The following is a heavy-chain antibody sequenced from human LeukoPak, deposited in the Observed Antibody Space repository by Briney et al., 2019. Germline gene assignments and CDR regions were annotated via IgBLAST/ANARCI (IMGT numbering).Heavy chain of an antibody. V-gene: IGHV4-39*01. D-gene: IGHD1-26*01. CDR2: TYYSGST. J-gene: IGHJ4*02. CDR1: GGSISSSSYY. Sequence: SETLSLTCTVSGGSISSSSYYWGWIRQPPGKGLEWIGSTYYSGSTYYNPSLKSRVTISVDTSKNQFSLKLSSVTAADTAVYYCARAYSGSPSLWDYWGQGTLVTVSS. CDR3: ARAYSGSPSLWDY.